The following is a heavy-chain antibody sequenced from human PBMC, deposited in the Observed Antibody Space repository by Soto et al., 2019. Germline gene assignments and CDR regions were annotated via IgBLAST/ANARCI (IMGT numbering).Heavy chain of an antibody. Sequence: LRLSCAASGFTFSSYAMHWVRQAPGKGLEWVAVISYDGSNKYYADSVKGRFTISRDNSKNTLYLQMNSLRAEDTAVYYCARAFIGTYYYDSSGYPDYWGQGTLVTVSS. J-gene: IGHJ4*02. CDR2: ISYDGSNK. D-gene: IGHD3-22*01. V-gene: IGHV3-30*04. CDR1: GFTFSSYA. CDR3: ARAFIGTYYYDSSGYPDY.